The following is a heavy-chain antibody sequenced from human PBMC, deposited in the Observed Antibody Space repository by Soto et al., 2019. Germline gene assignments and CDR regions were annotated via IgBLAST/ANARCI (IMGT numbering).Heavy chain of an antibody. CDR1: GFTFSSYA. CDR2: ISGSGGST. J-gene: IGHJ4*02. CDR3: AKDGEAGITMIVVVPYYFDY. Sequence: GGSLRLSCAASGFTFSSYAMSWVRQAPGKGLEWVSAISGSGGSTYYADSVKGRFTISRDNSKNTLYLQMNSLRAEDTAVYYCAKDGEAGITMIVVVPYYFDYWGQGTLVTVSS. D-gene: IGHD3-22*01. V-gene: IGHV3-23*01.